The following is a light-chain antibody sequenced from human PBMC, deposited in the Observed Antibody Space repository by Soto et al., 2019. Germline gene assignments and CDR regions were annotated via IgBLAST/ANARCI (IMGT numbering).Light chain of an antibody. Sequence: IQMTQSPASLSASVGDRITITCRASHDIRNDLAWYQQKAGKAPKLLIYAASTLQSGVPSRFSGSGSGTDFTLSISSLQPEDFATYFCLQDYSFLTFGPGTKVVFK. CDR1: HDIRND. CDR2: AAS. CDR3: LQDYSFLT. J-gene: IGKJ3*01. V-gene: IGKV1-6*01.